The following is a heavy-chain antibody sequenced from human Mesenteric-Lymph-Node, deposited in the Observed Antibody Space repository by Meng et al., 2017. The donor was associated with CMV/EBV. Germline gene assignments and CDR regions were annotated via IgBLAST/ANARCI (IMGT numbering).Heavy chain of an antibody. CDR1: GFIFDDYG. D-gene: IGHD6-19*01. V-gene: IGHV3-23*01. CDR3: ARGRTAMTGNDY. J-gene: IGHJ4*02. CDR2: ITGSGFDT. Sequence: GGSLRLSCAASGFIFDDYGMSWVRQAPGKGPEWVSTITGSGFDTYTADSVKGRFTISRDNSKNTLYLQMNNLRAEDTAVYYCARGRTAMTGNDYWGRGTLVTVSS.